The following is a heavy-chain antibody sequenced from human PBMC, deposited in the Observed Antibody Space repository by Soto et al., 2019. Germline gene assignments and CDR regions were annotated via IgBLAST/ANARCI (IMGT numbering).Heavy chain of an antibody. CDR2: IIPIFGTT. CDR1: GGSFTGSA. Sequence: SVKVSCRVSGGSFTGSAISWVRQAPGQGLEWMGGIIPIFGTTNYAQKFQGRVTIIADESSSTAYMELSSLRSEDTALYYCARENSIASLSYYYGMDFWGQGTTVTVSS. J-gene: IGHJ6*02. D-gene: IGHD6-6*01. V-gene: IGHV1-69*13. CDR3: ARENSIASLSYYYGMDF.